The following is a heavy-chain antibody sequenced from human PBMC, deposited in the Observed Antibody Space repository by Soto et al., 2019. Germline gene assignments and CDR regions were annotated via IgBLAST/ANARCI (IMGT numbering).Heavy chain of an antibody. D-gene: IGHD6-19*01. CDR2: INPNDSYT. CDR1: GYIFTSYW. V-gene: IGHV5-10-1*01. CDR3: ARHRAQWVAYLDY. Sequence: AESKKISCKCSGYIFTSYWNTWVRQIPGKGLEWMGRINPNDSYTNYSQTFQDHVTISTDKSMNTAYLQWSSLRAADTAMYYCARHRAQWVAYLDYWGQGTLVTVSS. J-gene: IGHJ4*02.